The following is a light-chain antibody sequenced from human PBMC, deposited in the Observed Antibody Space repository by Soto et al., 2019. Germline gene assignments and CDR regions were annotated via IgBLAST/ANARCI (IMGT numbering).Light chain of an antibody. Sequence: DIQLTQSPSSLSVSLGDRVTITCRASQTISTYLTWFQQKTGNAPKVLIYDASTLQSGVPSRFSGSVYGAEFNLTITGLQPEDFATYYCQQSFSPLLSFGGGTKVDIK. CDR3: QQSFSPLLS. CDR2: DAS. V-gene: IGKV1-39*01. J-gene: IGKJ4*01. CDR1: QTISTY.